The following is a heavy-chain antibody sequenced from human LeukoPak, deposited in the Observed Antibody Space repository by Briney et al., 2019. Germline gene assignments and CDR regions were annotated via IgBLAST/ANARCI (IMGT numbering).Heavy chain of an antibody. J-gene: IGHJ4*02. Sequence: GGSLRLSCAASGFTFSSYSMNWVRQAPGKGLEWVSAISGSGGSTYYADSVKGRFTISRDNSKNTLYLQMNSLRAEDTAVYYCAKDVVGAEAFDYWGQGTLVTVSS. CDR3: AKDVVGAEAFDY. CDR2: ISGSGGST. CDR1: GFTFSSYS. V-gene: IGHV3-23*01. D-gene: IGHD1-26*01.